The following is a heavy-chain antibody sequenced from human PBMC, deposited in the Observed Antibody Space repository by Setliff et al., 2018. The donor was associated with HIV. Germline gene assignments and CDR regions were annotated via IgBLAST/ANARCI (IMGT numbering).Heavy chain of an antibody. D-gene: IGHD3-16*02. CDR3: ATARSKVRLGELSLFDY. J-gene: IGHJ4*02. V-gene: IGHV1-24*01. CDR1: GYTLTELS. CDR2: FDPEDGET. Sequence: ASVKVSCKVSGYTLTELSMHWVRQAPGKGLEWMGGFDPEDGETIYAQKFQGRVTMTEDTSTDTAYMELSSLRSEDTAVYYCATARSKVRLGELSLFDYWGQGTLVTDSS.